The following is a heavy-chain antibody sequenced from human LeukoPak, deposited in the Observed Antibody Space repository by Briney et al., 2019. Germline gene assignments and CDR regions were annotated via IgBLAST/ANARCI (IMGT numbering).Heavy chain of an antibody. D-gene: IGHD5-18*01. J-gene: IGHJ6*02. V-gene: IGHV4-59*01. CDR1: GGSISSYY. CDR3: ARDRWDTAMVTDYYYYGMDV. CDR2: IYYSGST. Sequence: KSSETLSLTCTGSGGSISSYYWSWIRQPPGKGLEWIGYIYYSGSTNYNPSLKSRVTISVDTSKNQFSLKLSSVTAADTAVYYCARDRWDTAMVTDYYYYGMDVWGQGTTVTVSS.